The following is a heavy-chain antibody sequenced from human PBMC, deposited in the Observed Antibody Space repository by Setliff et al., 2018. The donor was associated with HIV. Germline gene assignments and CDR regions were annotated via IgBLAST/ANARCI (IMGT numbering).Heavy chain of an antibody. D-gene: IGHD3-3*01. Sequence: PSETLSLTCAVSGFSISSGFFWGWVRQPPGKGLEWIGSIYQSGTTYYNPALKSRVTISVDTSKNQFSLRLTSVTAADTAVYYCARDQSDWFYWGQGTLVTVSS. CDR2: IYQSGTT. CDR3: ARDQSDWFY. V-gene: IGHV4-38-2*02. CDR1: GFSISSGFF. J-gene: IGHJ4*02.